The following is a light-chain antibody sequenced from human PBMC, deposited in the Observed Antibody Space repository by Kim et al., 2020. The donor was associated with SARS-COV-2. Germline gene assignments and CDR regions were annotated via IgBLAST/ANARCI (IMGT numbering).Light chain of an antibody. V-gene: IGKV2-30*01. CDR3: MQNT. CDR1: QSLVYSDGNTY. J-gene: IGKJ4*01. CDR2: QVS. Sequence: DVVMTQSPLSLPVTLGQPASISCRSSQSLVYSDGNTYLNWFQQRPGQSPRRLIYQVSNRDSGVPDRFSGSGSGTDFTVKISRVEAEDVGVYYCMQNTFGEGPRWISN.